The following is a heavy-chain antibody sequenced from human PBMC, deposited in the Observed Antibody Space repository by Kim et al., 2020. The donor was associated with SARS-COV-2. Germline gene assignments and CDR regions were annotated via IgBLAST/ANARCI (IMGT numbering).Heavy chain of an antibody. V-gene: IGHV3-7*03. D-gene: IGHD1-26*01. CDR1: TFVFRSNF. CDR2: IQRDGSLK. J-gene: IGHJ6*02. Sequence: GGSLRLSCAASTFVFRSNFITFFLPAPGKGLEWVGNIQRDGSLKYYMDSVKGRFTISRDIAKNSLSLQMDSLRVEDTAIYYCAIIDNGVDVWGQGTTVIVSS. CDR3: AIIDNGVDV.